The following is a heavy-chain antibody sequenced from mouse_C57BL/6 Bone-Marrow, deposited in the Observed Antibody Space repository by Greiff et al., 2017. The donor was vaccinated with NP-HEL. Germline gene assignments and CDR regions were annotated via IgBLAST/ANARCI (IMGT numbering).Heavy chain of an antibody. J-gene: IGHJ2*01. CDR2: IDPENGDT. Sequence: VQLQQSGAELVRPRASVKLSCTASGFNIKDDYMHWVKQRPEQGLEWIGWIDPENGDTEYASKFQGKATITADTSSNTAYLQLSSLTSEDTAVYYCTRITTVVARDYWGQGTTLTVSS. CDR1: GFNIKDDY. V-gene: IGHV14-4*01. CDR3: TRITTVVARDY. D-gene: IGHD1-1*01.